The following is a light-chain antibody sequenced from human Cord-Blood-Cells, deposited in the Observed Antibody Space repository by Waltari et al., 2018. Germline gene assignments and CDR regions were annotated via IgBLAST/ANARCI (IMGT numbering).Light chain of an antibody. CDR1: SSDVVGYHY. V-gene: IGLV2-14*01. CDR2: DVS. CDR3: SSYTSSSTV. J-gene: IGLJ2*01. Sequence: QSALTQPASVSGSPGQSITISCTGTSSDVVGYHYVSWYQQHPGKAPKLMIYDVSNRPSGVSNRFSGSKSGNTASLTISGLQAEDEADYYCSSYTSSSTVFGGGTKLTVL.